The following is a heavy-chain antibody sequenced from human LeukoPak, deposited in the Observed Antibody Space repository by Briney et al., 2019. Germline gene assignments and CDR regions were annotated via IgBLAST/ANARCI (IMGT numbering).Heavy chain of an antibody. V-gene: IGHV1-18*01. CDR3: ARDSRIMITFGGVIASRDY. D-gene: IGHD3-16*02. J-gene: IGHJ4*02. CDR2: ISAYNGNT. Sequence: ASVKVSCKASGYTFTSYGISWVRQAPGQGLEWMGWISAYNGNTNYAQKLQGRVTTTTDTSTSTAYMELRSLRSDDTAVYYCARDSRIMITFGGVIASRDYWGQGTLVTVSS. CDR1: GYTFTSYG.